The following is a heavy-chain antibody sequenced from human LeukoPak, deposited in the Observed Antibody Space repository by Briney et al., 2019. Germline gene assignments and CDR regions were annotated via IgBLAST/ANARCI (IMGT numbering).Heavy chain of an antibody. CDR3: ARIDYYGSGSRWGY. V-gene: IGHV3-66*01. J-gene: IGHJ4*02. CDR1: GFTVSSNY. D-gene: IGHD3-10*01. CDR2: VYSGGST. Sequence: PGGSLRLSCAASGFTVSSNYMSWVRQAPGKGLEWVSVVYSGGSTYYADSVKGRFTISRDNSKNTLYLQMNSLRAEDTAVYYCARIDYYGSGSRWGYWGQGTLVTVSS.